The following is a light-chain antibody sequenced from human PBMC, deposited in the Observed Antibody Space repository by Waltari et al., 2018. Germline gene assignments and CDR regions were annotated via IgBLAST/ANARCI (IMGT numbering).Light chain of an antibody. Sequence: QSMLTQPPSVSAAPGQVVTISCPGSPSNLGNTYVTWYQQVPGTAPKLLIYDNDERPSGIPDRFSGSKSGTSATLDITGLQTGDEADYYCATWDTSLSGGVFGGGTKLTVL. CDR3: ATWDTSLSGGV. CDR2: DND. V-gene: IGLV1-51*01. CDR1: PSNLGNTY. J-gene: IGLJ2*01.